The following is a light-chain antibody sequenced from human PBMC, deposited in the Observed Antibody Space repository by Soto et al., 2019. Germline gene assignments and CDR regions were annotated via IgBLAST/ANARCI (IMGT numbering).Light chain of an antibody. Sequence: EMVMTQSPATLSVSPGERATLSCRASQSVSSNLAWYQVNPGQAPRLLIYGASARATGIPARFSGSGSGTEFTLTISSLQSEDSAVYYCQQYNDWPWTFGQGTKV. CDR2: GAS. J-gene: IGKJ1*01. CDR1: QSVSSN. V-gene: IGKV3-15*01. CDR3: QQYNDWPWT.